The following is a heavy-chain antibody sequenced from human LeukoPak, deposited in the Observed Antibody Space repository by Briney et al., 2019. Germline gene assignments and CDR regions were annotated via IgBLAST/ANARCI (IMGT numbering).Heavy chain of an antibody. V-gene: IGHV3-53*01. D-gene: IGHD4-23*01. CDR3: ARRHDYGGPLDAFDI. Sequence: GGSLRLSCAASGFTVSSIYMSWVRQAPGKGREWVSVIYSGGSTYYADSMKGRFTISRDNSKNTLYLQMNSLRAEDTAVYYCARRHDYGGPLDAFDIWGQGTMVTVSS. CDR2: IYSGGST. J-gene: IGHJ3*02. CDR1: GFTVSSIY.